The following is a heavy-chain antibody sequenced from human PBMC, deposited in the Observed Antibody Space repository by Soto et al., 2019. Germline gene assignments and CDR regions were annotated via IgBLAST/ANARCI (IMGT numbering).Heavy chain of an antibody. CDR1: GDSVSSSGAA. Sequence: QVQLQQSGPGLVKPSQTLSLTCDISGDSVSSSGAAWNWIRQSPSRGLEWLGRTYYRSKWYTDYAVSVTSRITINADTSRNRVSLELNSVTPEDTAVYYCATGIAGPFDYWGQGALVIVSS. D-gene: IGHD6-13*01. CDR3: ATGIAGPFDY. V-gene: IGHV6-1*01. J-gene: IGHJ4*02. CDR2: TYYRSKWYT.